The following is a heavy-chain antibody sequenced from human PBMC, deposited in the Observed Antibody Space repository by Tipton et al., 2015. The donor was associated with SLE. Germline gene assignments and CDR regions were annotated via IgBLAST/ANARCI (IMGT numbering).Heavy chain of an antibody. J-gene: IGHJ4*02. D-gene: IGHD1/OR15-1a*01. V-gene: IGHV3-74*01. Sequence: GSLSLSCAASGFTFSSNWMHWVRQAPGKGLVWVSCINSDGSQTSYADSVKGRFTISRDNAKNTLYLQMNSLRAEDTAVYYCARVARTCGTKYYFDYWGQGTLVTVSS. CDR1: GFTFSSNW. CDR2: INSDGSQT. CDR3: ARVARTCGTKYYFDY.